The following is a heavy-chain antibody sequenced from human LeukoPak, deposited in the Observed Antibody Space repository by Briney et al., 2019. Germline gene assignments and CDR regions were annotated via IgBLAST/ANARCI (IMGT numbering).Heavy chain of an antibody. CDR2: ISAYNGNT. CDR3: ARGEYSGYDSNTYYFDY. V-gene: IGHV1-18*01. D-gene: IGHD5-12*01. CDR1: GYTFTSYG. Sequence: ASVKVSCKASGYTFTSYGISWVRQAPGQGLEWMGWISAYNGNTNYAQKLQGRVTMTTDTSTSTAYMELRILRSDDTAVYYCARGEYSGYDSNTYYFDYWGQGTLVTVSS. J-gene: IGHJ4*02.